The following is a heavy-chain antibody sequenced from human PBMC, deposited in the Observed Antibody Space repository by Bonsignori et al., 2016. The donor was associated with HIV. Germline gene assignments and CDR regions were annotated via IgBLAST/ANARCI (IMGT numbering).Heavy chain of an antibody. CDR2: IYYSGTT. CDR1: GGSISTSGYY. CDR3: ARDRNYYYLDV. J-gene: IGHJ6*03. Sequence: GSLRLSCTVSGGSISTSGYYWGWIRQSPGKGLEWIGCIYYSGTTYYNPSLQSRVTISVATTQNQFSLKLTSVTAADTAIYYCARDRNYYYLDVWGKGTSVTVSS. V-gene: IGHV4-39*07.